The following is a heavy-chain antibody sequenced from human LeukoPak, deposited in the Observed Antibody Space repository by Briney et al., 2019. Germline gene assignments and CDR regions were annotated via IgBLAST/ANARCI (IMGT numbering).Heavy chain of an antibody. CDR3: ARVRNWNDVESWFDP. V-gene: IGHV1-2*02. CDR1: GYTFTGYY. Sequence: PWTSVKVSCKASGYTFTGYYMHWVRQAPGQGLEWMGWINPHSGGTNYAQKFQGRVTMTRDTSISTAYMELSRLRSDDTAVYYCARVRNWNDVESWFDPWGQGTLVTVSS. D-gene: IGHD1-1*01. CDR2: INPHSGGT. J-gene: IGHJ5*02.